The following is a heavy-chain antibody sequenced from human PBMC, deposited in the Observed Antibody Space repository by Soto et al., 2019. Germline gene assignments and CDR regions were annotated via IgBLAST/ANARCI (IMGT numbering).Heavy chain of an antibody. J-gene: IGHJ4*02. CDR3: VKGGSYDFWRGYYPIDY. V-gene: IGHV3-64D*06. D-gene: IGHD3-3*01. CDR2: ISSDGGRT. Sequence: GGSLRLSCSASGFTFSNYAMHWVRQAPGKGLEYVSAISSDGGRTYYADFVKGRFTISRDNAKNTLYLQVNSLRADDTAVYYCVKGGSYDFWRGYYPIDYWGQGTLVTVSS. CDR1: GFTFSNYA.